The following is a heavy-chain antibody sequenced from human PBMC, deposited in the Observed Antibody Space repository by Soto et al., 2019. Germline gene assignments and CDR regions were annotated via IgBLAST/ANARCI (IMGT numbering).Heavy chain of an antibody. CDR2: IYQSGVT. J-gene: IGHJ5*02. V-gene: IGHV4-30-2*01. CDR3: AGMPYTSGLRFDP. Sequence: PSETLSLTCAVSGGSINSYNWWSWIRQPPGKALQWIGFIYQSGVTSYNPSLASRVSISLDRSNNQCSLKLKSVTAADTAVYFCAGMPYTSGLRFDPWGPGTLVTVSS. D-gene: IGHD6-19*01. CDR1: GGSINSYNW.